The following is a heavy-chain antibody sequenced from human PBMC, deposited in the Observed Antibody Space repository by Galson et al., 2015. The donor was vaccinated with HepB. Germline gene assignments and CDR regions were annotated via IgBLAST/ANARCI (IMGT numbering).Heavy chain of an antibody. Sequence: QSGAEVKKSGESLKISCKVCGYSFTSYWGGWVRQMPGKGLEWMGIICAGDSDTRYSPYCQGQVTISADKSISTAYLQWSSLDGSDTAISYCARSAPTGQGVARNHLDYWGQGTLVTVSS. CDR3: ARSAPTGQGVARNHLDY. D-gene: IGHD1-14*01. J-gene: IGHJ4*02. CDR1: GYSFTSYW. CDR2: ICAGDSDT. V-gene: IGHV5-51*03.